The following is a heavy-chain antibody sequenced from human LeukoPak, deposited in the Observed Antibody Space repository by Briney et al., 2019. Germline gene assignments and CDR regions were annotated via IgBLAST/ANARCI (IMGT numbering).Heavy chain of an antibody. D-gene: IGHD4-17*01. V-gene: IGHV3-23*01. Sequence: GGSLRLSCAASGFTFSSYAMSWVRQAPGEGLEWVSTVSGSGGNTYYADSVKGRFTISRDNSKNTLYLQMNSLRAEDTAVYYCAKATIVTTPPSHFDYWGQGTLVTVSS. CDR2: VSGSGGNT. J-gene: IGHJ4*02. CDR3: AKATIVTTPPSHFDY. CDR1: GFTFSSYA.